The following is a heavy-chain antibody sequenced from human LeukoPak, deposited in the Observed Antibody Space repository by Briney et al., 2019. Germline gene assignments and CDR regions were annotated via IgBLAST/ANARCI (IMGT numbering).Heavy chain of an antibody. D-gene: IGHD2-8*01. Sequence: PSQTLSLTCTVSGGSISSGGYYWSWIRQHPGKGLEWIGYIYYSGGTYYNPSLKSRVTISVDTSKNQFSLKLSSVTAADTAVYYCARGHRQDCSNGVCYGSTLFDYWGQGTLVTVSS. CDR2: IYYSGGT. CDR3: ARGHRQDCSNGVCYGSTLFDY. CDR1: GGSISSGGYY. V-gene: IGHV4-31*03. J-gene: IGHJ4*02.